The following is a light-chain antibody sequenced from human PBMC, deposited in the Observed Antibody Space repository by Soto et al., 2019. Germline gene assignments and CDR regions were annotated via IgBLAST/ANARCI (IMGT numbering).Light chain of an antibody. CDR1: QSFSRNY. Sequence: EVVLTQSPGTLSLSPGESATLSCRASQSFSRNYLAWYQQKPGQAPRLLIYGVSTRATGIPDRFSGSGSGTDFSLTIRRLEPEDFALYYCQQYFTSPLTFGGGTKVEIK. CDR2: GVS. CDR3: QQYFTSPLT. J-gene: IGKJ4*01. V-gene: IGKV3-20*01.